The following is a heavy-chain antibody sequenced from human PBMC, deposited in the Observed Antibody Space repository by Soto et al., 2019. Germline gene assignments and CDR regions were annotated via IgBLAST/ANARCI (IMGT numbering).Heavy chain of an antibody. Sequence: SETLSLTCAVYGGSFSGYYWSWIRQPPGKGLEWIGEINHSGSTYYSPSLKGRVTMSVDRSKNQFSLNLSSVAAADTAVYYCARGGSYLNWFDPWGQGTLVTVAS. CDR2: INHSGST. D-gene: IGHD3-16*01. CDR1: GGSFSGYY. J-gene: IGHJ5*02. CDR3: ARGGSYLNWFDP. V-gene: IGHV4-34*01.